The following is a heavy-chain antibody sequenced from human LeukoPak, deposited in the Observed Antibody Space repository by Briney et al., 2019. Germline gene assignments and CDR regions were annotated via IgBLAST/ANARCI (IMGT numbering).Heavy chain of an antibody. D-gene: IGHD3-10*01. CDR2: ISGSGGST. V-gene: IGHV3-23*01. J-gene: IGHJ4*02. CDR1: GFTFSSYA. CDR3: AKVDWYYYGSGSYYNPNY. Sequence: GGSLRLSCAASGFTFSSYAMSWVRQAPGKGLEWVSAISGSGGSTYYADSVKGRFTISRDNSKNTLYLQMNSLRAEDTAVYYCAKVDWYYYGSGSYYNPNYWGQGTLVTVSS.